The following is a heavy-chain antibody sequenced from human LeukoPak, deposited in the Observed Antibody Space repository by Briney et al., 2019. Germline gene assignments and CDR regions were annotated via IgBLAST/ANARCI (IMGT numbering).Heavy chain of an antibody. D-gene: IGHD5-18*01. CDR1: GFTFSTYG. Sequence: PAMSLSLSCAGSGFTFSTYGMHWVRQAPGQGLDGVALIWNDDTNKYYADYGRGRFTISRDNSKNTLYLHMDGLRVEDTAVYYCARGWERGYNWGRIDYWGQGTPVTVSS. J-gene: IGHJ4*02. CDR2: IWNDDTNK. CDR3: ARGWERGYNWGRIDY. V-gene: IGHV3-33*01.